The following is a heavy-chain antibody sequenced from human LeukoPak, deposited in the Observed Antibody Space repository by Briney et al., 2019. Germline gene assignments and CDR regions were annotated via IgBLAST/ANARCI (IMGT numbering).Heavy chain of an antibody. V-gene: IGHV4-59*01. Sequence: SETLSLTCTVSGGSISSYYWSWIRQPPGKGLEWIGYIYYSGSTNYNPSLKSRVTISVDTSKNHFSLKLTSVTAADTAVYYCVGYSSGWYTPGFQHWGQGTLVTVSS. CDR3: VGYSSGWYTPGFQH. J-gene: IGHJ1*01. CDR2: IYYSGST. CDR1: GGSISSYY. D-gene: IGHD6-19*01.